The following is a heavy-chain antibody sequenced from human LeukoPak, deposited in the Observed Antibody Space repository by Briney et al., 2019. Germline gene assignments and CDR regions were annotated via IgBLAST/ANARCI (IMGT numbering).Heavy chain of an antibody. CDR2: INSDGSST. V-gene: IGHV3-74*01. D-gene: IGHD3-10*01. CDR1: GFTFSSYW. J-gene: IGHJ5*02. Sequence: PGWSLILSCAASGFTFSSYWMHWVRQPPGKGLVWVSRINSDGSSTSYADSVKGRFTISRDNAKNTLYLQMNSLRAEDTAVYYCARNAELVWFGELFSWFDPWGQGTLVTVSS. CDR3: ARNAELVWFGELFSWFDP.